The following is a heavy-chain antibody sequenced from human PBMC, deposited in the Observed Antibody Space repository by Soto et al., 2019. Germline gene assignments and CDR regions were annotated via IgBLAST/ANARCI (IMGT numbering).Heavy chain of an antibody. Sequence: PGGSLRLSCAASGFTFSSYAMSWVRQAPGKGLEWVSAISGSGGSTYYADSVKGRFTISRDNSKNTLYLQMNSPRAEDTAVYYCAKGIYSSSWNYFDYWGQGTLVTVSS. J-gene: IGHJ4*02. D-gene: IGHD6-13*01. V-gene: IGHV3-23*01. CDR2: ISGSGGST. CDR3: AKGIYSSSWNYFDY. CDR1: GFTFSSYA.